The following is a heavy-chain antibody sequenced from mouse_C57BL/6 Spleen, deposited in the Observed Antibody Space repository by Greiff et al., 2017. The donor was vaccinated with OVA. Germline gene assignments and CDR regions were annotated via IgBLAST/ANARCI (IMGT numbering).Heavy chain of an antibody. V-gene: IGHV1-61*01. CDR3: ARNDLDD. J-gene: IGHJ2*01. CDR1: GYTFTSYW. CDR2: IYPSDSET. Sequence: QVQLQQPGAELVRPGSSVKLSCKASGYTFTSYWMDWVKQRPGQGLEWIGNIYPSDSETHYNHKFKDKATLTVDKSSSTAYRQLSRLTSEDSAIYYCARNDLDDGGKGTTLTVSA.